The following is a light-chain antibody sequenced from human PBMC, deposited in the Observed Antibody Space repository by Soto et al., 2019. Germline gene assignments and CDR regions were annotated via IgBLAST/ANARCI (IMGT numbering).Light chain of an antibody. CDR3: QQYIDYFT. CDR2: KAS. Sequence: DIQMTQSPSTLSASIGDRFTITCRASQSLNSWLAWYQQKPGKAPKLLIYKASNLESGVPSRFSGSGSGTEFTITISSLQPDDYATYYCQQYIDYFTFGGGTKVDIK. J-gene: IGKJ4*01. CDR1: QSLNSW. V-gene: IGKV1-5*03.